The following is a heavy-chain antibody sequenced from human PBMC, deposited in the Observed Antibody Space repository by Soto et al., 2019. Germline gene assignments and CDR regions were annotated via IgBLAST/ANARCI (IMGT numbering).Heavy chain of an antibody. CDR3: ARLDCTNGVCYGWDNWFDP. J-gene: IGHJ5*01. Sequence: EVQLVQSGAEVKKPGESLKISCKGSGYSFTSYWIGWVRQMPGKGLEWMGIIYPGDSDTRYSPSFQGQVTISADKSISTAYLQWSSLKASDTAMYYCARLDCTNGVCYGWDNWFDPWGQGTLVTVSS. CDR2: IYPGDSDT. V-gene: IGHV5-51*01. CDR1: GYSFTSYW. D-gene: IGHD2-8*01.